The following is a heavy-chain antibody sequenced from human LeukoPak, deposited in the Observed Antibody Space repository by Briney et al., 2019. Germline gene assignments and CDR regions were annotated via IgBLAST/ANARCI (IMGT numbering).Heavy chain of an antibody. Sequence: GGSLRLSCSASGFIFSNYWMHWVRQAPGKGLTWVSRIKSDGTDTNYADSVKGRFTISRDNAKNTVYLQMNSLRVEDTAVYFCAREYSNGNDLNYWGQGTLVTVSS. J-gene: IGHJ4*02. CDR1: GFIFSNYW. D-gene: IGHD5-12*01. CDR3: AREYSNGNDLNY. CDR2: IKSDGTDT. V-gene: IGHV3-74*01.